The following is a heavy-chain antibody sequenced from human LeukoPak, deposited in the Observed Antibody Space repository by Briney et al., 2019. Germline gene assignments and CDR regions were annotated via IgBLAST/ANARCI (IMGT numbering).Heavy chain of an antibody. J-gene: IGHJ4*02. V-gene: IGHV3-64*01. CDR3: AREAVGAAIDY. CDR2: ISSNGGST. Sequence: QAGGSLRLSYAASGFTFSRHAMHWVRQAPGKGLEYVSVISSNGGSTYYGNSVKGRFTISRDNSKNTLYLQMGSLRTEDMAVYYCAREAVGAAIDYWGQGTLVTVSS. D-gene: IGHD1-26*01. CDR1: GFTFSRHA.